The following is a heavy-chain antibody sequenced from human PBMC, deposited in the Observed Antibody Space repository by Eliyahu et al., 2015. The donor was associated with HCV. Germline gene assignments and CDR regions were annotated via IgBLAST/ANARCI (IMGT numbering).Heavy chain of an antibody. CDR3: ASSMTIFGVVKYYYGMDV. Sequence: GLEWIGEINHSGSTNYNPSLKSRVTISVDTSKNQFSLKLSSVTAADTAVYYCASSMTIFGVVKYYYGMDVWGQGATVTVSS. CDR2: INHSGST. J-gene: IGHJ6*02. D-gene: IGHD3-3*01. V-gene: IGHV4-34*01.